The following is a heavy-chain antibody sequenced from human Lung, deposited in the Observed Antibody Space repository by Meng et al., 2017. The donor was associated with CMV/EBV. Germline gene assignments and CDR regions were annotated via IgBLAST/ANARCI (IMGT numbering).Heavy chain of an antibody. D-gene: IGHD3-16*02. Sequence: LXTLSLXCTVSGGSISSRSYYWGWIRQPPGKGLEWIGSIYYSGSTYYNPSLKSRVTISVDTSKNQFSLKLSSVTAADTAVYYCAREDYRSLYFDYWGQGTLVTVSS. CDR1: GGSISSRSYY. V-gene: IGHV4-39*02. CDR2: IYYSGST. CDR3: AREDYRSLYFDY. J-gene: IGHJ4*02.